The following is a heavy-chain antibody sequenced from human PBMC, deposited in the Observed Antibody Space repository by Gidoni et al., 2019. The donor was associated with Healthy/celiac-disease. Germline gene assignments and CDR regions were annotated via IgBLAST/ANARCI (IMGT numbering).Heavy chain of an antibody. CDR2: ISGSGATT. CDR1: GFTFSNYA. D-gene: IGHD1-1*01. V-gene: IGHV3-23*01. Sequence: EVQLLESGGGLVQPGGSLRLSCAASGFTFSNYAMSWVRQAPGKGLEWVSAISGSGATTYYADSVKGRFTISRDNSKNTLSLQMNSLRAEDTAVYYCAKVQQRDFDYWGQGTLVTVSS. J-gene: IGHJ4*02. CDR3: AKVQQRDFDY.